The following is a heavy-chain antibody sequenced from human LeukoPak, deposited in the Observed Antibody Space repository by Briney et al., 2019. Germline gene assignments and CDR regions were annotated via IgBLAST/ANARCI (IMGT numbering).Heavy chain of an antibody. J-gene: IGHJ4*02. CDR2: ISVSGGST. Sequence: QPGGSLRLSCAASGFTFSSYAMNWVRQAPGKGLEWVSAISVSGGSTYYADSVKGRFTISRDNAKNSLYLQMNSLRAEDTAVYYCAREASYSSSWATFDFWGQGILVTVSS. D-gene: IGHD6-13*01. CDR3: AREASYSSSWATFDF. CDR1: GFTFSSYA. V-gene: IGHV3-23*01.